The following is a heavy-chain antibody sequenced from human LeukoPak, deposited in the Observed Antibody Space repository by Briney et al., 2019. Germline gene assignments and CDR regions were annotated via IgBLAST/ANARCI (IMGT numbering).Heavy chain of an antibody. CDR3: AREKPQYYYDSSGSYFDY. Sequence: GGSLRLSCAASGFTFSSDWMSWLRQAPGKGLEWVANIKQDGSEKYYVDSVKGRFTISRDNAKSSLYLQMNSLRDEDTAVYHCAREKPQYYYDSSGSYFDYWGQGTLVTVSS. CDR1: GFTFSSDW. CDR2: IKQDGSEK. V-gene: IGHV3-7*01. D-gene: IGHD3-22*01. J-gene: IGHJ4*02.